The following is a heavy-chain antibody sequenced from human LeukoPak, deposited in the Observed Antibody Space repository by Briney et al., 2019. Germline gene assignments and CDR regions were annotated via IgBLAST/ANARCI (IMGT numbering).Heavy chain of an antibody. Sequence: SVKVSCKASGFTFTSSAMHWVRQARGQRREWIGWIVVGSGNTNYAQKFQGRVTITRDMSTSTAYMELSSLRSENTAVYYCAAVALTPRIAVAGGYLGQGTLVTVFS. CDR1: GFTFTSSA. V-gene: IGHV1-58*02. D-gene: IGHD6-19*01. CDR2: IVVGSGNT. J-gene: IGHJ4*02. CDR3: AAVALTPRIAVAGGY.